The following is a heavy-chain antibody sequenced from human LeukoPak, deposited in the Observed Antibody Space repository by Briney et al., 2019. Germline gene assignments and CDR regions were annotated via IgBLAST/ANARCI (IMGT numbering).Heavy chain of an antibody. V-gene: IGHV4-34*01. Sequence: SETLSLTCAVYGESFSGHSWTWSRQPPGRGLEWIGEINHSGSTTSNPSLNNRVTISVDTSKNQFSLKLTSVTAADTAVYYCARPRYGSGSLDSWGQGTLVTVSS. CDR1: GESFSGHS. D-gene: IGHD3-10*01. J-gene: IGHJ4*02. CDR3: ARPRYGSGSLDS. CDR2: INHSGST.